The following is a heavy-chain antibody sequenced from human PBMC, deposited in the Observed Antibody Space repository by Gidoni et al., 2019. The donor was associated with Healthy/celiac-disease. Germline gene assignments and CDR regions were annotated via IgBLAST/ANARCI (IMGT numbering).Heavy chain of an antibody. CDR1: GGSISSGSYY. CDR2: IYTLGST. J-gene: IGHJ6*02. Sequence: QVQLQESGPGLVKPSQTLSLTCTVSGGSISSGSYYGSWIRQPAGKGLEWIGRIYTLGSTNYNPSLKSRVTISVDTSKTQFSLRLSSVTAADTAVYYCARGGSGSYYYYGMDVWGQGTTVTVSS. V-gene: IGHV4-61*02. D-gene: IGHD3-10*01. CDR3: ARGGSGSYYYYGMDV.